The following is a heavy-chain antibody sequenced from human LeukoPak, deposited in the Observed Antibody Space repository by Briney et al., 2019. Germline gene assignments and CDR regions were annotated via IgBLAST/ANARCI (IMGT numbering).Heavy chain of an antibody. CDR1: GYTFTSYW. J-gene: IGHJ3*02. CDR3: ARRGGLTDAFDI. D-gene: IGHD3-16*01. V-gene: IGHV5-51*01. CDR2: IYPGDSDT. Sequence: GESLKFSCKGSGYTFTSYWIAWVRQMPGKGLEWMGIIYPGDSDTSYSPSFQGQVTISADKSIRTAYLQWSSLKASDTAMYYCARRGGLTDAFDIWGQGTMVTVSS.